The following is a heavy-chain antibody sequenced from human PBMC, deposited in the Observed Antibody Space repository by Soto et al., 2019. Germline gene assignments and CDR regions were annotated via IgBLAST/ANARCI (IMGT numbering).Heavy chain of an antibody. CDR2: ISGSGSNT. V-gene: IGHV3-23*01. CDR3: AKERTGKVDY. J-gene: IGHJ4*02. CDR1: GFTFSDYA. Sequence: EVQLLESGGGLVQPGGSLRLSCAASGFTFSDYARSWVRQAPGKGLEWVSTISGSGSNTYYADSVKGRFTISRDNSQNTLYLQMNSLRAEDTAVYYCAKERTGKVDYWGQGTLVTVSS.